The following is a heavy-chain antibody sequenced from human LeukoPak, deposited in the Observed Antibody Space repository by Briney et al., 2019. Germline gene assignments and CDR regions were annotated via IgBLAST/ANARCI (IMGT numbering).Heavy chain of an antibody. Sequence: PSETLSLTCTVSGDSISAYYWSWIRQPAGRGLEWIGRIHASGSTRYNPSLKSRVTISVDTSKNQFSLKLSSVTAADTAVYYCARDRYYYDSSGVNWFDPWGQGTLVTVSS. J-gene: IGHJ5*02. D-gene: IGHD3-22*01. CDR3: ARDRYYYDSSGVNWFDP. V-gene: IGHV4-4*07. CDR1: GDSISAYY. CDR2: IHASGST.